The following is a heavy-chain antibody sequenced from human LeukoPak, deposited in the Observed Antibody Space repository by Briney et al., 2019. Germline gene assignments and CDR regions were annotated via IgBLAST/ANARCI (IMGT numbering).Heavy chain of an antibody. CDR2: ISYDGSNK. CDR1: GFTFSSYA. CDR3: ARGPRRVYYYDSSGYYSY. Sequence: PGRSLRLSCAASGFTFSSYAMHWVRQAPGKGLEWVAVISYDGSNKYYADSVKGRFTITRDNSKNTLYLQMNSLRAEDTAVYYCARGPRRVYYYDSSGYYSYWGQGTLVTVSS. D-gene: IGHD3-22*01. J-gene: IGHJ4*02. V-gene: IGHV3-30*04.